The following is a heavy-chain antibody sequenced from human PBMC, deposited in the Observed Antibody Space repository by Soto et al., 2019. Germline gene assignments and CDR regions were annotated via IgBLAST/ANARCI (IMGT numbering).Heavy chain of an antibody. J-gene: IGHJ6*02. V-gene: IGHV1-3*01. D-gene: IGHD3-22*01. CDR2: INAGNGNT. CDR1: GYTFTSYA. Sequence: QVQLVQSGAEVKKPGASVKVSCKASGYTFTSYAMHWVRQAPGQRLEWMGWINAGNGNTKYSQMFQGRVTITRDTSASTAYMELSSLRSEDTAVYYCARSYYYDSSGYSSLYYYYGMAVWGQGTTVTVSS. CDR3: ARSYYYDSSGYSSLYYYYGMAV.